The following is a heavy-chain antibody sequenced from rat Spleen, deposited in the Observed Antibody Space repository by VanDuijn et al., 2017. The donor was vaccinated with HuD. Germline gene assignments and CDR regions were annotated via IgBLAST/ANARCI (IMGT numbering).Heavy chain of an antibody. CDR2: ISSDGGRN. CDR1: GFTFSNYG. CDR3: ARGYLHY. D-gene: IGHD2-1*01. Sequence: EVQLVESGGGLVQPGRSLKLSCAASGFTFSNYGTAWVRQTPTKGLEWVATISSDGGRNFYRDSVKGRFTISRDNAKSTLYLQMDSLRSEDTATYYCARGYLHYWGQGVMVTVSS. J-gene: IGHJ2*01. V-gene: IGHV5-29*01.